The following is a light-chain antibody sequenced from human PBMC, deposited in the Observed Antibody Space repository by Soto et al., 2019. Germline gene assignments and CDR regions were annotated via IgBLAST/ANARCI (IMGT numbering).Light chain of an antibody. CDR1: QSISSW. J-gene: IGKJ3*01. V-gene: IGKV1-5*01. CDR3: QHYDNLVT. CDR2: DAS. Sequence: DIQMTQSPSTLSASVGDRVTITCRASQSISSWLAWYQQKPGKAPKLLIYDASSLQRGVPSRFSGSGSGAEFTLTISSLQPEDIATYYCQHYDNLVTFGPGTKVDIK.